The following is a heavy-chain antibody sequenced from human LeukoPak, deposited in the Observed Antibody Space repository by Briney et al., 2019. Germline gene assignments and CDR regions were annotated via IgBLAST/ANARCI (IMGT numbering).Heavy chain of an antibody. CDR2: INQDGNKQ. Sequence: GGSLTLSCAASGFTFSYHWMTWVRQAPGKGLEWVANINQDGNKQHYVDSVKGRFTISRDNAKNSLYLQMNSLTAEDTAVYYCARDPYVSAYGAFDIWGLGTRVTVSS. D-gene: IGHD3-22*01. V-gene: IGHV3-7*01. CDR3: ARDPYVSAYGAFDI. J-gene: IGHJ3*02. CDR1: GFTFSYHW.